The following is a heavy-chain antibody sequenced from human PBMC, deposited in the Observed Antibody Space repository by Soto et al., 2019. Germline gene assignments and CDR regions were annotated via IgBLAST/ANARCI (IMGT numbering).Heavy chain of an antibody. J-gene: IGHJ4*02. D-gene: IGHD1-26*01. CDR1: GGSVSSGSYY. V-gene: IGHV4-61*01. CDR2: IYYSGST. Sequence: SETLSLTCTVSGGSVSSGSYYWSWIRQPPGKGLEWIGYIYYSGSTNYNPSLKSRVTISVDTSKNQFSLKLSAVTAADTAVYYCGRLIEAASGLSGRDYWSQGTRVTVSS. CDR3: GRLIEAASGLSGRDY.